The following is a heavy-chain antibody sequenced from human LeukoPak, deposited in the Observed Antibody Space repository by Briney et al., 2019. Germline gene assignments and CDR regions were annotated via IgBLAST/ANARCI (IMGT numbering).Heavy chain of an antibody. Sequence: GGSLRLSCAASGFTFSGYSMNWVRQAPGKGLEWLSHIGSDGTSIYDADSVKGRFTISRDNAKKSLYLQMNNLRAEDTAVYYCARARGYSYGYSDFWGRGTLVTVSS. CDR2: IGSDGTSI. D-gene: IGHD5-18*01. J-gene: IGHJ4*02. V-gene: IGHV3-48*01. CDR3: ARARGYSYGYSDF. CDR1: GFTFSGYS.